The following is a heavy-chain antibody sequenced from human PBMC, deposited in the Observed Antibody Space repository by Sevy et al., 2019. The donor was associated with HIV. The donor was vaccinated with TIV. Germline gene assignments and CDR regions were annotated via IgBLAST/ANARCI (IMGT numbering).Heavy chain of an antibody. V-gene: IGHV3-72*01. Sequence: GGSLRLSCAVSGFTFSDHYIDWVRQAPGKGLEWVGRIKNKRKGYATDYAAAVKGRLTISRDDSQRSLYLQMNSMKTEDKAMYLCVRDNGVGGRASWGRGPLVPASS. CDR1: GFTFSDHY. CDR2: IKNKRKGYAT. D-gene: IGHD1-26*01. CDR3: VRDNGVGGRAS. J-gene: IGHJ5*02.